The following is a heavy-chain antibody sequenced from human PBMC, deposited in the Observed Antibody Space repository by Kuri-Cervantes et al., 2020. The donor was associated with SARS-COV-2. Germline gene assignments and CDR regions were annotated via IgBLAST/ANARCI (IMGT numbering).Heavy chain of an antibody. Sequence: LRLSCTVSGGSISSSDYYWSWIRQPPGKGLEWIGYIYYRGSTYYNPSLKSRVTISVDTSKNQFSLKLSSVTAADTAVYYCAGGTSITIFGVVGWFDPWGQGTLVTVSS. CDR1: GGSISSSDYY. CDR2: IYYRGST. CDR3: AGGTSITIFGVVGWFDP. V-gene: IGHV4-30-4*01. J-gene: IGHJ5*02. D-gene: IGHD3-3*01.